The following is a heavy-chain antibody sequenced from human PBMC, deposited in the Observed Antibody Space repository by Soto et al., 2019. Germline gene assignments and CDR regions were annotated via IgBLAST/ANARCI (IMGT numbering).Heavy chain of an antibody. CDR1: GFTFSTFS. CDR3: ARERFSYGSYFDS. Sequence: PGGSLRLSCAASGFTFSTFSMNWVRQAPGKGLEWVSSISTSPSYIYYADSVKGRFTISRDNAKNSLYLQMDSLRAEDTAVYYCARERFSYGSYFDSWGQGILVTVSS. CDR2: ISTSPSYI. V-gene: IGHV3-21*01. J-gene: IGHJ4*02. D-gene: IGHD5-18*01.